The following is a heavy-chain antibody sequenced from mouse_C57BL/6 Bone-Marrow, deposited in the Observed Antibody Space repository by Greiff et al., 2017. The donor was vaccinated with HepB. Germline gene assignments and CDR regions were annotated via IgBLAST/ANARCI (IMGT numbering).Heavy chain of an antibody. Sequence: EVKLVESGGGLVKPGGSLKLSCAASGFTFSDYGMHWVRQAPEKGLEWVAYISSGSSTIYYADTVKGRFTISRDNAKNTLFLKMTSLRSEDTAMYYCARETYYYGTKRWYYFDYWGQGTTLTVSS. V-gene: IGHV5-17*01. D-gene: IGHD1-1*01. J-gene: IGHJ2*01. CDR2: ISSGSSTI. CDR1: GFTFSDYG. CDR3: ARETYYYGTKRWYYFDY.